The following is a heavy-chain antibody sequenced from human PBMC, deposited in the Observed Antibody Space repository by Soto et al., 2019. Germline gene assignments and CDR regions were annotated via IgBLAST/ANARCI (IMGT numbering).Heavy chain of an antibody. Sequence: SVKVSCKASGGTFSSYAISWVRQAPGQGLEWMGGIIPIFGTANYAQKFQGRVTITADESTSTAYMELSSLRSEDTAVYYCAILPHIAVAADFDYWGQGTLVTVSS. D-gene: IGHD6-19*01. V-gene: IGHV1-69*13. CDR2: IIPIFGTA. CDR1: GGTFSSYA. J-gene: IGHJ4*02. CDR3: AILPHIAVAADFDY.